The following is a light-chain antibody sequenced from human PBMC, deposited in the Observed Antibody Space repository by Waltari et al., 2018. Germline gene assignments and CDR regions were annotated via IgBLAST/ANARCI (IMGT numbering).Light chain of an antibody. CDR2: KND. Sequence: QSVLTQPPSASGTPGQRLTLSCSGSSSNIGSQYVYWYQQLPGTAPKRRIYKNDQRPSGVPDRFSGSRSGTSASLAISGLRSEDEADYYCTAWDDSLRGYVFGTGTKVTVL. J-gene: IGLJ1*01. CDR3: TAWDDSLRGYV. CDR1: SSNIGSQY. V-gene: IGLV1-47*01.